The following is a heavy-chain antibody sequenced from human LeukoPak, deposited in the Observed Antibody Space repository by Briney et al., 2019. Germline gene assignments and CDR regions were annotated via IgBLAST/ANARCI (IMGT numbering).Heavy chain of an antibody. CDR2: INPNSGGT. CDR1: GYTFTVHY. CDR3: ARGSTSWDYYYGMDV. J-gene: IGHJ6*02. D-gene: IGHD2-2*01. Sequence: ASVTVSCKASGYTFTVHYMHWVRQAPGQGLEWMGWINPNSGGTNYAQKFQGRVTMTRDTSISTAHMELSRLKSDDTAVYYCARGSTSWDYYYGMDVWGQGTTVTVSS. V-gene: IGHV1-2*02.